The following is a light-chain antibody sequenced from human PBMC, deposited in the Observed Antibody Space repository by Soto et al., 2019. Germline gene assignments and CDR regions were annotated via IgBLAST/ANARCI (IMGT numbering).Light chain of an antibody. CDR2: DAS. CDR3: QQYSSYSRT. J-gene: IGKJ1*01. CDR1: QGISSW. V-gene: IGKV1-5*01. Sequence: DIQITQYPSSVSASVGDRVTITCRASQGISSWLAWYQQKPGKAPKLLIYDASSLESGVPSRFSGSGSGTEFTLTISSLQPDDYATYYCQQYSSYSRTFGQGTKVDI.